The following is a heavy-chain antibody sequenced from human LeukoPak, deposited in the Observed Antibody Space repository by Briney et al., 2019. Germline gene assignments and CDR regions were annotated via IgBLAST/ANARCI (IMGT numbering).Heavy chain of an antibody. V-gene: IGHV3-30-3*02. D-gene: IGHD3-3*01. Sequence: GGSLRLSCAASGFTFSSYAMHWVRQAPGKGLEWVAVISYDGSNKYYADSVKGRFTISRDNSKNTLYLQMNSLRAEDTAVYYCAKYKSSGYDFWSGDFDYWGQGTLVTVSS. CDR1: GFTFSSYA. CDR3: AKYKSSGYDFWSGDFDY. J-gene: IGHJ4*02. CDR2: ISYDGSNK.